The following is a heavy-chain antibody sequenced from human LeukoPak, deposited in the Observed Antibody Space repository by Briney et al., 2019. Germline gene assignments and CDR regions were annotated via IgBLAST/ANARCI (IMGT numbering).Heavy chain of an antibody. CDR2: IYFSGST. V-gene: IGHV4-4*07. CDR3: ARSSSSSSYTAFDI. CDR1: GCSIRSYY. Sequence: SGTLSLTCTASGCSIRSYYLSWVRQAAGKGLEWVGRIYFSGSTNYSPSLKSRVTLSIETSNSKFSLNLYYVTAADTAVYYRARSSSSSSYTAFDIWGQGTMVTVSS. D-gene: IGHD6-13*01. J-gene: IGHJ3*02.